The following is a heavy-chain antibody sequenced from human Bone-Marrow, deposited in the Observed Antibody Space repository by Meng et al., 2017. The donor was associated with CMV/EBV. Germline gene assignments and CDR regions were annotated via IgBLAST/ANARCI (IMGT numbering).Heavy chain of an antibody. D-gene: IGHD6-19*01. V-gene: IGHV1-69*04. CDR3: ARDRGIAVAGKGYYGMDV. CDR1: GFTFSSYA. Sequence: TCAASGFTFSSYAMSWVRQAPGQGLEWMGRIIPILGIANYAQKFQGRVTITADKSTSTAYMELSSLRSEDTAVYYCARDRGIAVAGKGYYGMDVWGQGTTVTVSS. J-gene: IGHJ6*02. CDR2: IIPILGIA.